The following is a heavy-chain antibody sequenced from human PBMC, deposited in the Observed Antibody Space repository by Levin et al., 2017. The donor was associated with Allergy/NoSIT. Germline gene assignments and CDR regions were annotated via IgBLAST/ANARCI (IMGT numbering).Heavy chain of an antibody. D-gene: IGHD1-26*01. CDR1: GFTFSNYW. Sequence: SCAASGFTFSNYWMSWVRQAPGKGLEWVANVKQDGSQKYSVDSLKGRFTISRDNAKNSLFLQMNSLRAEDTAVYYCARDSRELPFWGQGTLVTVSS. J-gene: IGHJ4*02. CDR2: VKQDGSQK. V-gene: IGHV3-7*03. CDR3: ARDSRELPF.